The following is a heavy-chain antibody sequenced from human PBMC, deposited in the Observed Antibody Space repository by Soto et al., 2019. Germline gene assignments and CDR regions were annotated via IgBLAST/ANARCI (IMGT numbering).Heavy chain of an antibody. CDR1: GFTFSSYA. CDR2: ISGSGGST. Sequence: EVQLLESGGGLVQPGGSLRLSCAASGFTFSSYAMSWVRQAPGKGLDWVSAISGSGGSTYYADSVKGRFTISRDNSKNSLYLQMNSLRAEDTAVYYCAKDTPAPRGYCSGGSWPRDYFDYWGQGTLVTVSS. CDR3: AKDTPAPRGYCSGGSWPRDYFDY. D-gene: IGHD2-15*01. V-gene: IGHV3-23*01. J-gene: IGHJ4*02.